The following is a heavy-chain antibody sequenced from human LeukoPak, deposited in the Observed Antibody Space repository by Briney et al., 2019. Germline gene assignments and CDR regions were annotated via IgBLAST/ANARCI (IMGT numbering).Heavy chain of an antibody. Sequence: SETLSLTCTVSGGSIRSYFWSWLRQPPGKGLERIGYIWDTEITDYNPSLKSRVTISLDTSKNHFSLKLRSVTAADTALYFCARGLVLATDDAFDIWGQGTLVTVSS. V-gene: IGHV4-59*01. CDR3: ARGLVLATDDAFDI. J-gene: IGHJ3*02. D-gene: IGHD5-12*01. CDR2: IWDTEIT. CDR1: GGSIRSYF.